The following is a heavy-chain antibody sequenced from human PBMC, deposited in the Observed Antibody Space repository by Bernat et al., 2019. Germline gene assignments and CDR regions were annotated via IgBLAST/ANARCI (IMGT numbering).Heavy chain of an antibody. J-gene: IGHJ4*02. CDR3: ARGIMVGVPAAGY. Sequence: QVQLVQSGSELKKPGASVKVSCKASGYTFTGYYMHWVRQAPGQGLEWMGRINPNSGGTNYAQKFQGRVTMTRDTSISTAYMEVSRLRSDDTAVYYCARGIMVGVPAAGYWGQGTLVTVSS. D-gene: IGHD2-2*01. V-gene: IGHV1-2*06. CDR1: GYTFTGYY. CDR2: INPNSGGT.